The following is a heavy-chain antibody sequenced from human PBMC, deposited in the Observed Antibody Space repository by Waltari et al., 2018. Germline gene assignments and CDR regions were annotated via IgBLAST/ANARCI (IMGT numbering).Heavy chain of an antibody. Sequence: QVQLVQSGAEVKKPGASVKGSCKASGYTVTSYAMHRVRQAPGQRLEWMGWINAGNGNTKYSQKFQGRVTITRDTSASTAYMELSSLRSEDTAVYYCASARMARYDGMDVWGQGTTVTVSS. CDR1: GYTVTSYA. J-gene: IGHJ6*02. CDR2: INAGNGNT. CDR3: ASARMARYDGMDV. D-gene: IGHD3-16*02. V-gene: IGHV1-3*01.